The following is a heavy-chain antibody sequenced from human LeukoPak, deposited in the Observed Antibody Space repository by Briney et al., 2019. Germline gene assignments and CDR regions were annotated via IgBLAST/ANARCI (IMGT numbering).Heavy chain of an antibody. CDR1: GFTFSSYA. CDR2: ISYDGSNK. V-gene: IGHV3-30*18. J-gene: IGHJ4*02. CDR3: AKRGSKWDLDN. Sequence: PGRSLRLSCAASGFTFSSYAMHWVRQAPGKGLEWVAVISYDGSNKYYADSVKGRFTISKDTSKNTLYLQMSSLRAEDTAIYYCAKRGSKWDLDNWGQGTLVTVSS. D-gene: IGHD1-26*01.